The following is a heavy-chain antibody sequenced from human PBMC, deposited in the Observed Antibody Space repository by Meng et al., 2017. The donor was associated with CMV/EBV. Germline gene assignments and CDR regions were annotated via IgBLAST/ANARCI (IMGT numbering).Heavy chain of an antibody. V-gene: IGHV4-38-2*02. CDR2: IIHSGST. CDR1: GYSISSGYY. D-gene: IGHD3-3*01. J-gene: IGHJ3*02. Sequence: SETLSLTCTVSGYSISSGYYWGCIRQPPGKGLEWIGSIIHSGSTYYNPSLKSRVIISVDTSKNQFSLKLGSVTAADTAVYYCARANLFGVVRGAFDIWGQGTMVTVSS. CDR3: ARANLFGVVRGAFDI.